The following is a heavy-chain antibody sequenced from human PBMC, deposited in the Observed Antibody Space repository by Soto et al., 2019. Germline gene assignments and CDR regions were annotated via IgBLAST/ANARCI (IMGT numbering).Heavy chain of an antibody. V-gene: IGHV3-11*04. D-gene: IGHD6-19*01. Sequence: LSLTCAVSGGSISSGGYSWSWIRQAPGKGLEWVAHISTSGATRYYADSVKGRFTISRDNAKTSLYLQMDSLRNEDTAVYYCARFFGSGFDYWGQGTLVTVSS. CDR1: GGSISSGGYS. J-gene: IGHJ4*02. CDR3: ARFFGSGFDY. CDR2: ISTSGATR.